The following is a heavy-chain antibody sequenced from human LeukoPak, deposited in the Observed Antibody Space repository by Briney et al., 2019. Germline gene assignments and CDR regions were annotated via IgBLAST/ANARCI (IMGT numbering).Heavy chain of an antibody. CDR2: FDPEDGET. D-gene: IGHD3-3*01. V-gene: IGHV1-24*01. J-gene: IGHJ6*02. CDR1: GYTLTELS. CDR3: ATSQLRFLEWLPPYYFYGMDV. Sequence: ASVKVSRKVSGYTLTELSMHWVRQAPGKGLEWMGGFDPEDGETIYAQKFQGRVTMTEDTSTDTAYMELSSLRSEDTAVYYCATSQLRFLEWLPPYYFYGMDVWGQGTTVTVSS.